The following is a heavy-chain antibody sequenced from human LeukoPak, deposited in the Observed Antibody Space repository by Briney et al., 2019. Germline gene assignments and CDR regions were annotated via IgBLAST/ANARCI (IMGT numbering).Heavy chain of an antibody. Sequence: SQTLTLTCTVSGGSISSGHYYWSWIRQPPGKGLECIGYIYFTGSTYYNPSLKSRVTISVDTSKSQFSLRLSSVTAADTAVYYCARHKPTGRNPLELWGQGTLVSVSS. J-gene: IGHJ4*02. CDR3: ARHKPTGRNPLEL. V-gene: IGHV4-30-4*01. CDR1: GGSISSGHYY. CDR2: IYFTGST. D-gene: IGHD3-10*01.